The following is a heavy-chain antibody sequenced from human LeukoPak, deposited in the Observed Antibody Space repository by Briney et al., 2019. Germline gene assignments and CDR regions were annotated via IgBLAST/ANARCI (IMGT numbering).Heavy chain of an antibody. D-gene: IGHD2-2*01. V-gene: IGHV3-11*01. Sequence: PGGSLRLSCAASGFTFSDYYMSWIRQAPGKGLEWVSYISSSGSTIYYADSVKGRFTISRDNAKNSLYLQMNSLRAEDTAVYYCARAADLGYCSSTSCYSYYYYYGMDVWGQGTTVTVSS. CDR2: ISSSGSTI. J-gene: IGHJ6*02. CDR3: ARAADLGYCSSTSCYSYYYYYGMDV. CDR1: GFTFSDYY.